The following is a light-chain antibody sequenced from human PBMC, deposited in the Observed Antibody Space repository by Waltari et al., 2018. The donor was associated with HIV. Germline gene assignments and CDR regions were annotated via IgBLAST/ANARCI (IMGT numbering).Light chain of an antibody. CDR3: QQYGSSPPLT. CDR1: QSITNSY. CDR2: GAS. J-gene: IGKJ4*01. V-gene: IGKV3-20*01. Sequence: EIVLTQSPGTLSSSPGERATLSCRASQSITNSYLAWYQQKPGQAPRLLIYGASSRATGIPDRVSGSGSGTDFTLTISRLEPEDFAVYYCQQYGSSPPLTFGGGTKVEIK.